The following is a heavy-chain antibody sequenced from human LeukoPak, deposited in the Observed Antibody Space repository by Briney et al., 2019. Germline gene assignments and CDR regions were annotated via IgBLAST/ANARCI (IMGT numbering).Heavy chain of an antibody. J-gene: IGHJ3*02. D-gene: IGHD6-19*01. CDR3: ATDAFQQWLSPDAFDI. Sequence: ASVKVSCKVSGYTLTELSMHWVRQAPGKGLEWMGGFDPEDGETIYAQKFQGRVTMTEDTSTDTAYMELSSLRSEDTAVYYCATDAFQQWLSPDAFDIWGQGTMVTVSS. CDR2: FDPEDGET. V-gene: IGHV1-24*01. CDR1: GYTLTELS.